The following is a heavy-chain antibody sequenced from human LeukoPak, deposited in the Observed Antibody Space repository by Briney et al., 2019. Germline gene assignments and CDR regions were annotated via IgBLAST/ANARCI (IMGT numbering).Heavy chain of an antibody. CDR1: GYTFTNYG. Sequence: ASVKVSCKTSGYTFTNYGISWVRQAPGQGLEWMGLISAYSGYTYYTQNFQGRITMTTDTSTTTAYMELRSLRADDTAVYFCAREGAYHYDRSPLDYWGQGTLVTVSS. V-gene: IGHV1-18*01. CDR2: ISAYSGYT. J-gene: IGHJ4*02. D-gene: IGHD3-22*01. CDR3: AREGAYHYDRSPLDY.